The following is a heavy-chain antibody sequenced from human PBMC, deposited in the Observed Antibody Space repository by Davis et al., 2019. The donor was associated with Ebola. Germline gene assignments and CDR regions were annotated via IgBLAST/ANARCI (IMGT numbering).Heavy chain of an antibody. CDR1: GYTFTTYD. CDR2: MNPNSENT. V-gene: IGHV1-8*01. J-gene: IGHJ6*02. Sequence: AASVKVSCKASGYTFTTYDIHWVRQATGHGLEWMGWMNPNSENTGYAQKFQGRVTMTRSTSISTAYMELSSLRSEDTAVYYCARGVYFDWLTRWHYYGMDVWGQGTTVTV. CDR3: ARGVYFDWLTRWHYYGMDV. D-gene: IGHD3-9*01.